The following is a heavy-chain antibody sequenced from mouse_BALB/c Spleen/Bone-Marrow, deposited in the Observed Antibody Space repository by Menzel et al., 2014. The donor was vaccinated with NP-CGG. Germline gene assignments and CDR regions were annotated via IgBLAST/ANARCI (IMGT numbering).Heavy chain of an antibody. Sequence: EVQGVESGGGLVQPGGSLKLSCAASGFTFSSYGMSWVRQTPDKRLELVATINSNGGSTYYPDSVKGRFTISRDTAKNTLYLRMSSLKSEETAMYYCVRGNYGNYVDYFDSWGQGTTLTVSS. J-gene: IGHJ2*01. CDR3: VRGNYGNYVDYFDS. D-gene: IGHD2-1*01. CDR2: INSNGGST. V-gene: IGHV5-6-3*01. CDR1: GFTFSSYG.